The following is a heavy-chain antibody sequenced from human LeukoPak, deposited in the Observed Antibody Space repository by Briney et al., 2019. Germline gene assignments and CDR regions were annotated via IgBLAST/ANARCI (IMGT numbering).Heavy chain of an antibody. CDR3: AASGFGFGELPSYFYYYMDV. CDR2: MNPNSGNT. CDR1: GYTFTSYD. Sequence: ASVKVSCKASGYTFTSYDINWVRQATGQGLEWMGWMNPNSGNTGYAQKFQDRVTMTRNTSISTAYMELSSLRSEDTAVYYCAASGFGFGELPSYFYYYMDVWGKGTTVTISS. V-gene: IGHV1-8*01. D-gene: IGHD3-10*01. J-gene: IGHJ6*03.